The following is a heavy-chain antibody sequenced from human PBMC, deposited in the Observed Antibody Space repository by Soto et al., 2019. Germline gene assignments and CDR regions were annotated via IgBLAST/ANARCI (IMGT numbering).Heavy chain of an antibody. CDR1: GYIFTGYY. J-gene: IGHJ6*02. D-gene: IGHD4-4*01. V-gene: IGHV1-2*02. Sequence: GASVNVSCKASGYIFTGYYMHWVRQAPGQGLEWMGWVNPKSGGTNYVQKFQGRVTMTRDTSISTAYMELSRLRLDDTAVYYCARDYSNYGDYGMDVWGQGTTVTVSS. CDR3: ARDYSNYGDYGMDV. CDR2: VNPKSGGT.